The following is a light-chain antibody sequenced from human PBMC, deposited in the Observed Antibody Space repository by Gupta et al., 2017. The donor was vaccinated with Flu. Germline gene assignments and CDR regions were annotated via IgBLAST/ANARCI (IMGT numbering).Light chain of an antibody. Sequence: PLILSVSPGEGVTLSCRASQSIGVDLAWYQQKHGQPPRPLIYDASCRASGVPIRFSVGGSETEFTLTINSLQPEDFTVYFCQQFNDWPFTFGEGTRLDIK. J-gene: IGKJ5*01. CDR2: DAS. CDR3: QQFNDWPFT. CDR1: QSIGVD. V-gene: IGKV3-15*01.